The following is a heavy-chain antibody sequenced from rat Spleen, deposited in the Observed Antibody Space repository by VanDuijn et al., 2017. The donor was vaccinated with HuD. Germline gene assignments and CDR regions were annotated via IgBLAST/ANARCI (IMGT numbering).Heavy chain of an antibody. J-gene: IGHJ2*01. V-gene: IGHV5-20*01. CDR2: ISYDGSST. CDR3: TTGSPTWGGSFDY. CDR1: GFTFSNYD. Sequence: EVQLVESGGGLVQPGRSMKLSCAASGFTFSNYDMAWVRQAPTKGLEWVASISYDGSSTYYRDSVKGRFTISRDNAKSTLYLQMDSLRSEDTATYYCTTGSPTWGGSFDYWGQGVMVTVSS. D-gene: IGHD1-11*01.